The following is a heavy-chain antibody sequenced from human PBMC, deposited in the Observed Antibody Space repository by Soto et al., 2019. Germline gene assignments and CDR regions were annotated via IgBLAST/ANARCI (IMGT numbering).Heavy chain of an antibody. Sequence: PSGTLSLTCTVSGGSISSYYWGWIRQPPGKGLEWIGYIYYSGSTNYNPSLKSRVTISVDTSKNQFSLKLSSVTAADTAVYYCARSLSGYYYYYGMDVWGQGTTVTVSS. CDR3: ARSLSGYYYYYGMDV. CDR1: GGSISSYY. J-gene: IGHJ6*02. D-gene: IGHD1-26*01. CDR2: IYYSGST. V-gene: IGHV4-59*01.